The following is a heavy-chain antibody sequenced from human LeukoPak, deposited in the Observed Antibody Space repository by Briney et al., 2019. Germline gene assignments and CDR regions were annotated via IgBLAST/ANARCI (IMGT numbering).Heavy chain of an antibody. Sequence: GGSLRLSCAASGFTFSSYAMSWVRQAPGKGLEWVSAISGSGGSTYYADSVKGRFTISRDNSKNTRYLQMNSLRAEDTAVYYCAKWSGIVVVVAAEYFQHWGQGTLVTVSS. CDR2: ISGSGGST. D-gene: IGHD2-15*01. CDR3: AKWSGIVVVVAAEYFQH. CDR1: GFTFSSYA. V-gene: IGHV3-23*01. J-gene: IGHJ1*01.